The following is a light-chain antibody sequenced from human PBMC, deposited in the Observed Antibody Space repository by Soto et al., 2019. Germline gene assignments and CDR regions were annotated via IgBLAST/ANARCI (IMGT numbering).Light chain of an antibody. J-gene: IGLJ2*01. CDR1: SSNIGAGHD. V-gene: IGLV1-40*01. CDR2: DNS. Sequence: QSVLTQPPSVSGAPGQRVTISCTGSSSNIGAGHDVHWYQQLPGTAPKLLIYDNSNRPSGVPDRFSGSKSDTSAPLAITGLQAEDEADYYCQSYDSSLSGSGVFGGGTKLTVL. CDR3: QSYDSSLSGSGV.